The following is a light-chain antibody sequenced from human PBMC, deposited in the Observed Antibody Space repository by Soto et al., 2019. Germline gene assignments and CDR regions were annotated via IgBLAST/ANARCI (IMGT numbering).Light chain of an antibody. V-gene: IGKV3-15*01. CDR3: QHYGRGSPIG. J-gene: IGKJ5*01. CDR1: QSISSH. Sequence: EIVMTLSAATLSVSPRGIALLSCRASQSISSHLAWYQQKPGQAPRLLIYGASTRATGIPARFSGSGSGTDFTLIINRLQPEDCALYFCQHYGRGSPIGFGLGTRLEIK. CDR2: GAS.